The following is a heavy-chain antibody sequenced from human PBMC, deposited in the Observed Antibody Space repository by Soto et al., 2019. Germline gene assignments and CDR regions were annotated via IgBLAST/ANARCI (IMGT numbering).Heavy chain of an antibody. CDR1: GFTINRFG. CDR2: ISSDGRNE. V-gene: IGHV3-30*03. D-gene: IGHD2-21*01. Sequence: QVRLVESGGGVVEPGRSPRLSCVASGFTINRFGMEWVRQAPGKGLEWVALISSDGRNEYYSDSVKGRFTISRDMSKNTVYLQMNSLRVEDTAVYYCASVADYWGQGTLVTVSS. CDR3: ASVADY. J-gene: IGHJ4*02.